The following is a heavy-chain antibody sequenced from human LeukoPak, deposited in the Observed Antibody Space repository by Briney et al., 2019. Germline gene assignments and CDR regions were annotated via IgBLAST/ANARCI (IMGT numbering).Heavy chain of an antibody. V-gene: IGHV4-59*01. D-gene: IGHD6-19*01. Sequence: SETLSLTCTVSAGSISSYYWSWLRQPPGKGVECVGYIYYSGSTNYNPSLESRVTISVDTSKNQFSLKLSSVTAADTAVYYCARDRSSGWYGAHDYWGQGTLVTVSS. CDR1: AGSISSYY. J-gene: IGHJ4*02. CDR3: ARDRSSGWYGAHDY. CDR2: IYYSGST.